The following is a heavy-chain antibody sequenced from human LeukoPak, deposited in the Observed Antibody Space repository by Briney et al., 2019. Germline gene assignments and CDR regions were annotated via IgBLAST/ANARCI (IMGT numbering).Heavy chain of an antibody. CDR2: ISSSSSYI. CDR1: GFTFSSYA. J-gene: IGHJ4*02. Sequence: PGGSLRLSCAASGFTFSSYAMHWVRQAPGKGLEWVSSISSSSSYIYYADSVKGRFTISRDNAKNSLYLQMNSLRAEDTAVYYCARTTLHSEHFFDYWGQGTLVTVSS. D-gene: IGHD3-3*02. CDR3: ARTTLHSEHFFDY. V-gene: IGHV3-21*01.